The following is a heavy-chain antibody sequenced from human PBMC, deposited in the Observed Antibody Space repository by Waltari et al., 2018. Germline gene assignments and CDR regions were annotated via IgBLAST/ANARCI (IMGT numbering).Heavy chain of an antibody. V-gene: IGHV3-9*03. CDR2: ISWNSGSI. CDR1: GFTFDDYA. D-gene: IGHD5-18*01. CDR3: AKIKYSYGQYYFDY. J-gene: IGHJ4*02. Sequence: EVQLVESGGGLVQPGRSLRLSCAASGFTFDDYAMHWVRQAPGKGLEWVSGISWNSGSIGYADSVKGRFTISRDNAKNSLYLQMNSLRAEDMALYYCAKIKYSYGQYYFDYWGQGTLVTVSS.